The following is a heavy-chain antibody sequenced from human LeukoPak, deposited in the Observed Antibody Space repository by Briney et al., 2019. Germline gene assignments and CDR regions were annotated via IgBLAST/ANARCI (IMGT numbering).Heavy chain of an antibody. J-gene: IGHJ4*02. CDR3: ARSIAAAGTPSH. Sequence: GGSLRLSCAASGFTFSSYAMHWVRQAPGKGLEWVAVISYDGSNKYYADPVKGRFTISRDNSKNTLYLQMNSLRAEDTAVYYCARSIAAAGTPSHWGQGTLVTVSS. CDR1: GFTFSSYA. V-gene: IGHV3-30*04. CDR2: ISYDGSNK. D-gene: IGHD6-13*01.